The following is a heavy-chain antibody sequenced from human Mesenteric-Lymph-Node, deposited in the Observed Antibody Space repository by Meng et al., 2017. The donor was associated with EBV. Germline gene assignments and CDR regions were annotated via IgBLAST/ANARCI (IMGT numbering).Heavy chain of an antibody. V-gene: IGHV4-34*12. CDR2: VIHSGNT. J-gene: IGHJ4*02. CDR3: ATGWGKANY. Sequence: GQRQEWGAGLLKPSETLSLTCDVYGDSFSAYYWRWIRQPPGRGLEWIGDVIHSGNTSYSPSLKSRVTISVDTSKRQFSLKLRSMTAADTAVYYCATGWGKANYWGQGTLVTVSS. CDR1: GDSFSAYY. D-gene: IGHD3-16*01.